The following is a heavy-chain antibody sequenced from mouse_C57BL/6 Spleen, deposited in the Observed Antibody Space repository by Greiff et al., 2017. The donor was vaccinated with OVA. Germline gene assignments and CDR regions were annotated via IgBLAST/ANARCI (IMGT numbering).Heavy chain of an antibody. CDR1: GFTFSDYY. V-gene: IGHV5-16*01. CDR2: INYDGSST. J-gene: IGHJ3*01. D-gene: IGHD1-1*01. Sequence: EVKVVESEGGLVQPGSSMKLSCTASGFTFSDYYMAWVRQVPEKGLEWVANINYDGSSTYYLDSLKSRFIISRDNAKNILYLQMSSLKSEDTATYYCARAYYYGSSAWFAYWGKGTLVTVSA. CDR3: ARAYYYGSSAWFAY.